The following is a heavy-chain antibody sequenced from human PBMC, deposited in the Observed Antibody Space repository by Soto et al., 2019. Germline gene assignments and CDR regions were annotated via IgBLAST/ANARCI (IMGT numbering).Heavy chain of an antibody. J-gene: IGHJ4*02. CDR1: GGSISSYY. Sequence: SETLSLTCTVSGGSISSYYWSWIRQPPGKGLEWIGYIYYSGSTNYNPSLKSRVTISVDTSKNQFSLKLSSVTAADTAVYYCARGMTTVYYWGQGTLVTVSS. D-gene: IGHD4-4*01. CDR3: ARGMTTVYY. V-gene: IGHV4-59*01. CDR2: IYYSGST.